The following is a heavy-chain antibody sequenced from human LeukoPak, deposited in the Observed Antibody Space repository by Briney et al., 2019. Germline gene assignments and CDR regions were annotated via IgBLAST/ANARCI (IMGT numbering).Heavy chain of an antibody. V-gene: IGHV3-30-3*01. J-gene: IGHJ4*02. Sequence: GGSLRLSCAASGFTFSSYAMHWVRQAPGKGLEWVAVISYDGSNKYYADSVKGRFTISRDNSKNTLYLQMNSLRGEDTAVYYCAWRAIQLWLGWGQGTLVTVSS. CDR3: AWRAIQLWLG. CDR1: GFTFSSYA. D-gene: IGHD5-18*01. CDR2: ISYDGSNK.